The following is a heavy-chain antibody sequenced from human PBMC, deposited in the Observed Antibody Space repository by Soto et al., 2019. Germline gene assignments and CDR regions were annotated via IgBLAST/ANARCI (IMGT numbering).Heavy chain of an antibody. Sequence: GESLKISCAASGFTFSSYAMSWVRQAPGKGLEWVSAISGSGGSTYYADSVKGRFTISRDNSKNTLYLQMNSLRAEDTAVYYCAKDSEGTAAAGDYWGQGTLVTVSS. CDR2: ISGSGGST. D-gene: IGHD6-13*01. CDR3: AKDSEGTAAAGDY. V-gene: IGHV3-23*01. J-gene: IGHJ4*02. CDR1: GFTFSSYA.